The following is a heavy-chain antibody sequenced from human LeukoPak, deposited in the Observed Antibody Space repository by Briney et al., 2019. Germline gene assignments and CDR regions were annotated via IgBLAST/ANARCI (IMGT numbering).Heavy chain of an antibody. CDR1: GFTFSDYA. Sequence: GGSLRLSCAASGFTFSDYALNWVRQAPGKGLEWVSSIGSDNHMFYSDSVRGRFTISRDNAKRSLYLQMTSLRADDSAVYYCAGESAEAFDYWGQGVLVTVSS. J-gene: IGHJ4*02. CDR2: IGSDNHM. CDR3: AGESAEAFDY. V-gene: IGHV3-21*01.